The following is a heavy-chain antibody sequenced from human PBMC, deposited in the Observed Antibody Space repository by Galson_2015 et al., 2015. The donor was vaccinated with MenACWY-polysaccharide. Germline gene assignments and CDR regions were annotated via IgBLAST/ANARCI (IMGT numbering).Heavy chain of an antibody. J-gene: IGHJ2*01. CDR1: GFTFSSYA. CDR2: ISYDESSK. Sequence: SLRLSCAGSGFTFSSYAMSWVRQAPGKGLEWVAVISYDESSKYYADSVKGRFTISRDNSKNTLYLQMTSLRDDDTSLYYCARDATSREGYNYGGFFDLWGRGTLVTVSS. CDR3: ARDATSREGYNYGGFFDL. V-gene: IGHV3-30-3*01. D-gene: IGHD5-24*01.